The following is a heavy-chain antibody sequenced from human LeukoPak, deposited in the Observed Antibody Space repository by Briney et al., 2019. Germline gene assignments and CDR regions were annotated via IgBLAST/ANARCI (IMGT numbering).Heavy chain of an antibody. D-gene: IGHD5-24*01. J-gene: IGHJ4*01. CDR3: VRDNAYTFDY. V-gene: IGHV3-74*01. CDR1: GFKFSSYW. Sequence: GGSLRLSCAVSGFKFSSYWTNWVRQVPGKGLMWVAHINTNGDSANYADSVKGRFTISRDNAKSTLSLQMNSLRAEDTAIYYCVRDNAYTFDYWGQGTPVTVSS. CDR2: INTNGDSA.